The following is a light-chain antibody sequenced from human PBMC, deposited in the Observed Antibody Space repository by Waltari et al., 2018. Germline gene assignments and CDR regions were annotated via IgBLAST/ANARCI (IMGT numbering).Light chain of an antibody. V-gene: IGLV3-21*02. Sequence: SYVLTQPPSVSVAPGQTARISCDGNNIGSKNVHWYQQKPGQAPVLVVYDDGDRPSGIPERFSGSNSGNTATLTISRVDAGDEADYYGQVWDSGSDHYVFGTVTKVTVL. CDR1: NIGSKN. CDR3: QVWDSGSDHYV. J-gene: IGLJ1*01. CDR2: DDG.